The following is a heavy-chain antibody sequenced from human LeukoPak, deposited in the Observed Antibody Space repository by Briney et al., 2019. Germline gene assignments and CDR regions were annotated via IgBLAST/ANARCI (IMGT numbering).Heavy chain of an antibody. Sequence: SETLSLTSTVSAGSLSSGSYYWNWIRQPPVKGLEWIRYIYYSGSTNYNSSLKSRVTISVDTSKNQFSLKLSSVTAADSAVYYCASEGAGTFDYWGQGTLVTVSS. D-gene: IGHD6-13*01. CDR1: AGSLSSGSYY. V-gene: IGHV4-61*01. CDR3: ASEGAGTFDY. J-gene: IGHJ4*02. CDR2: IYYSGST.